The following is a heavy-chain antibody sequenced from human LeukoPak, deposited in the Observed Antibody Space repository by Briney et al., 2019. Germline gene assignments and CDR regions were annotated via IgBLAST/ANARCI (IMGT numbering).Heavy chain of an antibody. Sequence: PSETLSLTCTVSGGSISSGGYYWSWIRQPPGKGLEWIGYIYHSGSTYYNPSLKSRVTISVDTSKKQFSLKLNSVTTADTAVYYCARSLDGIYSLPFDYWGQGTLVTVSS. CDR3: ARSLDGIYSLPFDY. D-gene: IGHD1-26*01. CDR1: GGSISSGGYY. V-gene: IGHV4-30-2*02. CDR2: IYHSGST. J-gene: IGHJ4*01.